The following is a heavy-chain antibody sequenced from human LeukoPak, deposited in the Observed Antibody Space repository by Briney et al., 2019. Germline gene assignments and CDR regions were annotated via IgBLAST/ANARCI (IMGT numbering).Heavy chain of an antibody. CDR1: GYTLTELS. V-gene: IGHV1-24*01. CDR3: ATYYYGSGSYYPNDYYYGMDV. D-gene: IGHD3-10*01. CDR2: FDPEDGET. Sequence: GASVKVSCKVSGYTLTELSMHWVRQAPGKGLEWMGGFDPEDGETIYAQKFQGRVTMTEDTSTDTAYMELSSLRSEDTAVYYCATYYYGSGSYYPNDYYYGMDVWGQGTTVTVSS. J-gene: IGHJ6*02.